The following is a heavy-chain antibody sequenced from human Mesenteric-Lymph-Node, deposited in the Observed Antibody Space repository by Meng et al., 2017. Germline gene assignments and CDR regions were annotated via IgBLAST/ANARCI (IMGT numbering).Heavy chain of an antibody. CDR2: IYPGDSST. Sequence: GGSLRLSCKGSGYFFFNYWIAWVRQMPGKGLEWMGIIYPGDSSTRYSPSFQGQVIISADRSINTAFLQWKSLRASDTAMYYCARLLHIFTPLGEFGGWFDPWGQGTLVTVSS. V-gene: IGHV5-51*01. J-gene: IGHJ5*02. CDR3: ARLLHIFTPLGEFGGWFDP. CDR1: GYFFFNYW. D-gene: IGHD3-16*01.